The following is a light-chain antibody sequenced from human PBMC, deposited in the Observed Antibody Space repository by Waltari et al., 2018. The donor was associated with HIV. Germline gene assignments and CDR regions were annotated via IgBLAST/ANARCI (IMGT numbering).Light chain of an antibody. Sequence: QSALTQPASVSGSPEQSITISFTGTSSNIGRYNLLSWYQQHPGEAPKLIIYECTKRPSGVSNRFSGSKSGNTASLTISGLQAEDEADYYCCSCPRSGIRYVFGTGTKVTVL. J-gene: IGLJ1*01. CDR3: CSCPRSGIRYV. CDR2: ECT. CDR1: SSNIGRYNL. V-gene: IGLV2-23*01.